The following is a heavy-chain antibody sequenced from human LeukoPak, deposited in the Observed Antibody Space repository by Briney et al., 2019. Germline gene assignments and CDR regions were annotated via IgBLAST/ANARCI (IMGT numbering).Heavy chain of an antibody. J-gene: IGHJ6*02. D-gene: IGHD2-21*02. CDR2: INPNSGGT. CDR1: EYTFTGYY. Sequence: ASVKVSCKASEYTFTGYYMHWVRQAPGQGLEWMGWINPNSGGTNYAQKFQGRVTMTRDTSISTAYMELSRLRSDDTAVYYCASEYCGGDCYYYYGMDVWGQGTTVTVSS. V-gene: IGHV1-2*02. CDR3: ASEYCGGDCYYYYGMDV.